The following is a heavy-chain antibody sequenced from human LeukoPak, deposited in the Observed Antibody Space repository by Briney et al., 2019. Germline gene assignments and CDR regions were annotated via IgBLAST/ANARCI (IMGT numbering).Heavy chain of an antibody. CDR1: GGSVSSSSYF. CDR2: ISYSGAT. V-gene: IGHV4-39*07. D-gene: IGHD3-22*01. Sequence: SETLSLTCTVSGGSVSSSSYFWGWIRQPPGQGLVWIGSISYSGATYYNPSLKSRVSISIHTSKNQFYLKLISVTAADTAVYFCARGYFDTSGSSNPFDYWGQGALVTVSS. J-gene: IGHJ4*02. CDR3: ARGYFDTSGSSNPFDY.